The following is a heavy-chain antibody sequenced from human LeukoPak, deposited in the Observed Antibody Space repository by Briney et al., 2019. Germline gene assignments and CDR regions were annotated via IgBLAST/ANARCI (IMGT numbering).Heavy chain of an antibody. Sequence: GASVKVSCKASGYTFTSYYMHWVRQAPGQGLEWMGLINPSGGSTSYAQKFQGRVTMTRDTSTSTVYMELSSLRSEDTAVYYCAREPVVVPVAFKVDGMDVWGQGTTVTVSS. CDR2: INPSGGST. V-gene: IGHV1-46*01. CDR3: AREPVVVPVAFKVDGMDV. J-gene: IGHJ6*02. CDR1: GYTFTSYY. D-gene: IGHD2-2*01.